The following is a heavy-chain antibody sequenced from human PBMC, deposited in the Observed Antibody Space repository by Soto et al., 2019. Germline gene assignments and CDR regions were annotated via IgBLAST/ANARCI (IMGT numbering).Heavy chain of an antibody. J-gene: IGHJ6*02. V-gene: IGHV4-4*07. CDR3: AGDPRYGMDV. Sequence: SETLSLTCSVPYGSISTFHWSWIRQSAGKGLEWIGRIHATESSNYNPSFKSRVTMSVDTSKNQFYLKVRSVTAADTAVYYFAGDPRYGMDVWGRGTTVTVSS. CDR2: IHATESS. CDR1: YGSISTFH.